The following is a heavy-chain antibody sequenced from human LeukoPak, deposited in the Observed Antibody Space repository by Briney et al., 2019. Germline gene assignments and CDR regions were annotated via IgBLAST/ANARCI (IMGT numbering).Heavy chain of an antibody. CDR2: IKSKTDGETT. J-gene: IGHJ4*02. D-gene: IGHD1-26*01. Sequence: GGSLRLSCAASGFTFSNAWMSWVRQAPGKGLEWVGRIKSKTDGETTDYAAPVKGRFTISRDDSKNTLYLQMNSLKTEDTAVYYCTTPWEPGDYWGQGTLVTVSS. CDR1: GFTFSNAW. CDR3: TTPWEPGDY. V-gene: IGHV3-15*01.